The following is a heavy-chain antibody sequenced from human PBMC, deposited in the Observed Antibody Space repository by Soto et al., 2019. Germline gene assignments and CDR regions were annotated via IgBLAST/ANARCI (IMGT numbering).Heavy chain of an antibody. CDR3: ARCPIDHNWFDP. V-gene: IGHV4-59*01. D-gene: IGHD3-9*01. CDR1: GGSISGSY. Sequence: SETLSLTCSVSGGSISGSYWSWIRQSPGKGLEWLGYVYYTGSTNYSPSLRSRVSISVDTSKNEFSLRLSSVTAADTAVYYCARCPIDHNWFDPWGQGTLVTVSS. CDR2: VYYTGST. J-gene: IGHJ5*02.